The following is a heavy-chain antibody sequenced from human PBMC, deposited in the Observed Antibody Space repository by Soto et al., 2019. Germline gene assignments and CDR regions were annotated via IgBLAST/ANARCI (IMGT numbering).Heavy chain of an antibody. J-gene: IGHJ4*02. V-gene: IGHV4-34*01. CDR2: INHSGST. CDR3: AREYCSGGSCYSFSKGAVDY. Sequence: SETLSLTCAVYGGSFSGYYWSWIRQPPGKGLEWIGEINHSGSTNYNPSLKSRVTISVDTSKNQFSLKLSSVTAADTAVYYCAREYCSGGSCYSFSKGAVDYWGQGTLVTVSS. CDR1: GGSFSGYY. D-gene: IGHD2-15*01.